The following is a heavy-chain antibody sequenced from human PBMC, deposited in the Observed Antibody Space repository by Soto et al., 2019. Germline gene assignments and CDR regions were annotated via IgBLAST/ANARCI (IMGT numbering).Heavy chain of an antibody. J-gene: IGHJ4*02. Sequence: EVQLLESGGGLVQPGGSLRLSCAAPGFTFSSYAMSWVRQAPGKGLEWVSAISGSGGNTYYADSVKGRFTISRDNSKNTLYLQMTSLRAEDTAVYYCAKRLGGSGSYYNHPGDYWGQGTLVTVSS. CDR2: ISGSGGNT. CDR3: AKRLGGSGSYYNHPGDY. CDR1: GFTFSSYA. D-gene: IGHD3-10*01. V-gene: IGHV3-23*01.